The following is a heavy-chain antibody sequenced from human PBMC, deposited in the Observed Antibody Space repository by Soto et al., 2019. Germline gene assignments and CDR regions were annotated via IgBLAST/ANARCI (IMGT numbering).Heavy chain of an antibody. V-gene: IGHV1-46*02. D-gene: IGHD1-7*01. CDR2: ITPSSGST. Sequence: QVQLVQSGAEVRKPGASVKVSCKASGYTFNNYFMHWVRQAPAQGLEWMGVITPSSGSTTYAQRFQGRLTMTRDTSTSTVYMELRSLRSEDTAVYFCARDLVPIWNYGGLAPGEQPWFDPWGQGTLVTVSS. CDR1: GYTFNNYF. CDR3: ARDLVPIWNYGGLAPGEQPWFDP. J-gene: IGHJ5*02.